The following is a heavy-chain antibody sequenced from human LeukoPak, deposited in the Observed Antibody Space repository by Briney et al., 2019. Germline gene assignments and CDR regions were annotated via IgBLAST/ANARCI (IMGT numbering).Heavy chain of an antibody. J-gene: IGHJ3*02. Sequence: PGGSLRLSCAASGFTFSDYYMTWVRQAPGKGLEWVSYMSSRSTTYTTYADSVRGRFTISRDNAKNSVYLQMNSVRAEDTAVYYCARHIVLVTAIDGFDIWGQGTMVTVSS. CDR2: MSSRSTTYT. D-gene: IGHD2-21*02. V-gene: IGHV3-11*06. CDR3: ARHIVLVTAIDGFDI. CDR1: GFTFSDYY.